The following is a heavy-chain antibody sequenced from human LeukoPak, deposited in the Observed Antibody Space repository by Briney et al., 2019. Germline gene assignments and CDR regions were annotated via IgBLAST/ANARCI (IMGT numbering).Heavy chain of an antibody. CDR3: ARESFKHIVVVPPVCAFDI. Sequence: SETLSLTCTVSGGSISSGSYYWGWIRQPPGKGLEWIGSIYYSGSTYYNPSLKSRVTISVDTSKNQFSLKLSSVTAADTAVYYCARESFKHIVVVPPVCAFDIWGQGTMVTVSS. V-gene: IGHV4-39*07. D-gene: IGHD2-21*01. CDR1: GGSISSGSYY. CDR2: IYYSGST. J-gene: IGHJ3*02.